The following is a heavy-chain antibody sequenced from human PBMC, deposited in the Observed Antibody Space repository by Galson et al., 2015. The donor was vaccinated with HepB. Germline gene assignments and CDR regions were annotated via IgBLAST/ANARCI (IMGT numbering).Heavy chain of an antibody. CDR2: ISGRGGST. CDR1: GFIFSTYA. J-gene: IGHJ4*02. D-gene: IGHD6-19*01. CDR3: ARLDAPRPYSSGWYDPGGDFND. V-gene: IGHV3-23*01. Sequence: SLRLSCAASGFIFSTYALSWVRQAPGKGLEWVSTISGRGGSTDYADSVKGRFTISRDNSKNTMYLQMNSLRAEDTAIYYCARLDAPRPYSSGWYDPGGDFNDWGQGTLVTVSP.